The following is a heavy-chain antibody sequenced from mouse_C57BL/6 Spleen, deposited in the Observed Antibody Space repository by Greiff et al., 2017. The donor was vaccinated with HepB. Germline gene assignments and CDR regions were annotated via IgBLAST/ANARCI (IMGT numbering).Heavy chain of an antibody. D-gene: IGHD1-1*01. CDR1: GFTFSDYG. Sequence: EVQLVESGGGLVQPGGSLKLSCAASGFTFSDYGMAWVRQAPRKGPEWVAFISNLAYSIYYADTVTGRFTISRENAKNTLYLEMSSLRSEDTAMYYCARHSSYWYFDVWGTGTTVTVSS. CDR3: ARHSSYWYFDV. J-gene: IGHJ1*03. V-gene: IGHV5-15*01. CDR2: ISNLAYSI.